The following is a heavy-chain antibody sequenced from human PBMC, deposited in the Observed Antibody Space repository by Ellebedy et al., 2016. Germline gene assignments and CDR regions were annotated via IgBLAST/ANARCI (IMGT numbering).Heavy chain of an antibody. CDR3: ARGEIATAATRCWWFDP. CDR2: INHSGST. J-gene: IGHJ5*02. D-gene: IGHD5-24*01. Sequence: SETLSLTCAVYGGSFSGYYWTWIRQPPGKGLEWIGEINHSGSTNYNPSLKSRVTISVDTSKNQFSLNLSSVTAADTAVYYCARGEIATAATRCWWFDPWGQGTLVTVSS. V-gene: IGHV4-34*01. CDR1: GGSFSGYY.